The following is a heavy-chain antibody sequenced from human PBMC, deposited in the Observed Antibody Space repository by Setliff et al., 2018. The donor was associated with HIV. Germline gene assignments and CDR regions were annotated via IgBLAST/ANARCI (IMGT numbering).Heavy chain of an antibody. CDR3: ATGLSSTDPSSNS. CDR2: IIPVGGTT. J-gene: IGHJ4*02. V-gene: IGHV1-69*08. Sequence: ASVKVSCKASGYIFTDYYMHWVRQAPGQGLEWMGRIIPVGGTTNYAQKFQGRVTITADKSTSTVYMELSSLRSDDTAVYYCATGLSSTDPSSNSWGQGTPVTVSS. D-gene: IGHD1-1*01. CDR1: GYIFTDYY.